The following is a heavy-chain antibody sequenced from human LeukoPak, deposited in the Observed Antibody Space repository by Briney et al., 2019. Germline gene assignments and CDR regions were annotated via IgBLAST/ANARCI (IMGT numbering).Heavy chain of an antibody. CDR1: GYTFTGYY. V-gene: IGHV1-2*02. J-gene: IGHJ1*01. CDR3: ARANCSGGSCLFQH. D-gene: IGHD2-15*01. CDR2: IDPNSGGT. Sequence: ASVKVSCKASGYTFTGYYMHWVRQAPGQGLEWMGWIDPNSGGTNYAQKFQGRVTMTRDTSTSTVYMELSSLRSEDTAVYYCARANCSGGSCLFQHWGQGTLVTVSS.